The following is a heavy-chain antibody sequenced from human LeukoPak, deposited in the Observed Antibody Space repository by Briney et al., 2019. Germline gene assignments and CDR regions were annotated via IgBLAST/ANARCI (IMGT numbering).Heavy chain of an antibody. CDR3: ARDRVQIVGASSVYFQY. J-gene: IGHJ1*01. D-gene: IGHD1-26*01. CDR2: ISGYNGNT. Sequence: ASVKVSCKASGYTFTSSGISWVRQAPGQGLEWMGWISGYNGNTKYAQRFQGRVTMTTDTSTTTAYMDPRSLRSDDTAMYFCARDRVQIVGASSVYFQYWGQGTLVTVSS. CDR1: GYTFTSSG. V-gene: IGHV1-18*01.